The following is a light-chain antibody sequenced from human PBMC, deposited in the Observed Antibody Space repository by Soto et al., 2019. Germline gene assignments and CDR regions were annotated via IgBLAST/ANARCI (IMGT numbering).Light chain of an antibody. CDR2: EGI. CDR1: SSNIGGYNV. J-gene: IGLJ1*01. Sequence: QSVLTHPASVSWSPGHSITISCSGTSSNIGGYNVVSWYQQHPGKAPKVIVYEGIKRPSGVSDRFSGSTSGSTASLTISGLQAEEEAEYYCCSYVGANNYVFGSGTKVTAL. CDR3: CSYVGANNYV. V-gene: IGLV2-23*01.